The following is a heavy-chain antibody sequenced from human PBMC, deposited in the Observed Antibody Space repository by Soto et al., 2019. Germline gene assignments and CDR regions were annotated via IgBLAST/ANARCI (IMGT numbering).Heavy chain of an antibody. D-gene: IGHD3-22*01. CDR3: ARGDSSGYQPPDY. CDR2: IIPIFGTA. V-gene: IGHV1-69*06. CDR1: GGTFSSYA. J-gene: IGHJ4*02. Sequence: SVKVSCKASGGTFSSYAISWVRQAPGQGLKWMGGIIPIFGTANYAQKFQGRVTITADKSTSTAYMELSSLRSEDTAVYYCARGDSSGYQPPDYWGQGTLVTVSS.